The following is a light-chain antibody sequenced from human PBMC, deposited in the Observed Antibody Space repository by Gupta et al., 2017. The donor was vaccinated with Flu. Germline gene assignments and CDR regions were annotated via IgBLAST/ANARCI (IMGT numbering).Light chain of an antibody. Sequence: SLGERATINCKSSQSVFYSSNNRNYLAWYQQKPGQPPKLLIYWASSREYGVPDRFSGSGSGTDFTLTISSLQAEDVAVYYCQQDGTSPLTFGGGTKVEIK. CDR3: QQDGTSPLT. J-gene: IGKJ4*01. V-gene: IGKV4-1*01. CDR2: WAS. CDR1: QSVFYSSNNRNY.